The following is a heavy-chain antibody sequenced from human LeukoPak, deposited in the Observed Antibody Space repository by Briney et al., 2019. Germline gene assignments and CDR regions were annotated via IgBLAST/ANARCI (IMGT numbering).Heavy chain of an antibody. CDR1: GFTFRNYG. V-gene: IGHV3-30*02. CDR2: IRYDGSIK. D-gene: IGHD3-10*01. J-gene: IGHJ4*02. CDR3: AKDVNVGGDYFDY. Sequence: GGSLRLSCAASGFTFRNYGMHWVRLAPGKGLEWVAFIRYDGSIKYYVDSVKGRFTVSRDNSKNTLYLQMNSLRAEDTAVYYCAKDVNVGGDYFDYWSQGTLVTVSS.